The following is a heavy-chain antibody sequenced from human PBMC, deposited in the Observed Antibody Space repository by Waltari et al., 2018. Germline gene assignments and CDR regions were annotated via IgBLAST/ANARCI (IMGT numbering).Heavy chain of an antibody. CDR2: ANSDGSST. Sequence: EVQLVESGGGIVQPGGSLRLSCEASGFTFSSYWMPWVRQAPGKGLVWVSRANSDGSSTSYADSVKGRFTISRDNAKSTVYLQMNSLRAEDTAVYYCARINRLRNWYFDLWGRGTLVTVSS. V-gene: IGHV3-74*01. CDR1: GFTFSSYW. D-gene: IGHD2-21*01. CDR3: ARINRLRNWYFDL. J-gene: IGHJ2*01.